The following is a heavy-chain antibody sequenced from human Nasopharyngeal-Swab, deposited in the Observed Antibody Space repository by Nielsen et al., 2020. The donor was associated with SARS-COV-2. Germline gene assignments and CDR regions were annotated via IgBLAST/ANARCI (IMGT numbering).Heavy chain of an antibody. V-gene: IGHV3-74*01. D-gene: IGHD6-6*01. Sequence: GESLKISCAASGFTFSNYGMHWVRQAPGKGLVWVSSMNSDGSSINYADSVKGRFSISRDNAENTLYLQMNSLRPEDTAVYYCTREYTRSSGSDYWGQGILVTVSS. J-gene: IGHJ4*02. CDR3: TREYTRSSGSDY. CDR2: MNSDGSSI. CDR1: GFTFSNYG.